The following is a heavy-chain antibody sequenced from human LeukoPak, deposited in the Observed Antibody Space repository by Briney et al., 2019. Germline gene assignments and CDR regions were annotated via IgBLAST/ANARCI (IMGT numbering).Heavy chain of an antibody. CDR2: ISSTRSYV. J-gene: IGHJ3*02. Sequence: WGSLRLSCAASGFTFSSHSMNRVRQAPGKGLEWVSSISSTRSYVFYADSVKGRFTVSRDNAKNSLYLQMNSLRAEDTAVYYCAREGTADAFDIWGQGTMVTVSS. V-gene: IGHV3-21*01. CDR1: GFTFSSHS. D-gene: IGHD1-7*01. CDR3: AREGTADAFDI.